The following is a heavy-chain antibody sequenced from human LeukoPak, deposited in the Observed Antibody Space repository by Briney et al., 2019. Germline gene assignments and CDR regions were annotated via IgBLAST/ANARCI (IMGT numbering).Heavy chain of an antibody. CDR1: GGSISSGGYY. V-gene: IGHV4-30-4*01. CDR3: ARDPAGWGSDASDI. Sequence: PSQTLSLTCTVSGGSISSGGYYWSWIRQPPGKGLEWIGYIYYSGSTYYNPSLKSRITISVDTSKNQFSLKLSSVTAADTAVYFCARDPAGWGSDASDIWGQGTMVSVSS. D-gene: IGHD7-27*01. J-gene: IGHJ3*02. CDR2: IYYSGST.